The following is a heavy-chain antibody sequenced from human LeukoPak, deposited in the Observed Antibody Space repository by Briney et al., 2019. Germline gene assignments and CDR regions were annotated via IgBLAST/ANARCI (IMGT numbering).Heavy chain of an antibody. Sequence: SETLSLTRSVSGGSISSYYWGWIRQPPGKGLEWIGSIYYSGSTYYNPSLKSRVTISVDTSKNQFSLKLSFVTAADTAVYYCARLYSGYGRRFDPWGQGTLVTVSS. J-gene: IGHJ5*02. CDR2: IYYSGST. V-gene: IGHV4-39*01. CDR1: GGSISSYY. CDR3: ARLYSGYGRRFDP. D-gene: IGHD5-12*01.